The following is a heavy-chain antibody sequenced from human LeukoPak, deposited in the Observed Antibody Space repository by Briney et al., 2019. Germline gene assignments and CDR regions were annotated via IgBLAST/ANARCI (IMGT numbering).Heavy chain of an antibody. J-gene: IGHJ4*02. V-gene: IGHV4-30-2*01. Sequence: SQTLSLTCAVSGGSISSGDYPWSWIRQPPGKGLEWIGYIFHTGHTSYNPSLKSRVTISVDMSKNLLSLKLSSVTAADTAVYYCARGFYGSGSQFDYWGQGTLVTVSS. CDR2: IFHTGHT. D-gene: IGHD3-10*01. CDR1: GGSISSGDYP. CDR3: ARGFYGSGSQFDY.